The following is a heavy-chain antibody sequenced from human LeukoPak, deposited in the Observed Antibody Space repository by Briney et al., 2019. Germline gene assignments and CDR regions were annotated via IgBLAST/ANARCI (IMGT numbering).Heavy chain of an antibody. Sequence: GGSLRLSCAASGLTFSTYDMHWVRQASGKGLVWVAATPGETQYPGSVMGRFTISRQNAKNSLYLQMNSLRAGDTAVYFCASGNPSYGAVDHWGQGTLVTVSS. CDR1: GLTFSTYD. CDR2: TPGET. J-gene: IGHJ4*02. V-gene: IGHV3-13*01. D-gene: IGHD1-14*01. CDR3: ASGNPSYGAVDH.